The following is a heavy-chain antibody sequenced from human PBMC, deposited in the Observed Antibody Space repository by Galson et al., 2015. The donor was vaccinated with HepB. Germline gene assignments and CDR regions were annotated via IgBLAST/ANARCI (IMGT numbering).Heavy chain of an antibody. D-gene: IGHD3-10*01. V-gene: IGHV4-34*01. CDR1: GGSFSGYY. CDR2: INHSGST. CDR3: ARGSGSVNDYYYGLGV. J-gene: IGHJ6*02. Sequence: TLSLTCAIYGGSFSGYYWSWIRQSPGRGLQWIGEINHSGSTNYNPSLKSRVTISVDTSKNQFSLRLRSVTAADTAVYYCARGSGSVNDYYYGLGVWGPGTTVTVSS.